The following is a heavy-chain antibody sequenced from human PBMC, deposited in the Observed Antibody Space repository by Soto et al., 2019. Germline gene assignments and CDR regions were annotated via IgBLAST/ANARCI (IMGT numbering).Heavy chain of an antibody. CDR1: GFTFTSYA. Sequence: QVQLVESGGGVVQPGRSLRLSCAASGFTFTSYAMHWVRQAPGKGLEYVAIISYDGSNTYYADSVKGRFTISRDNSKNTLYLQINSLRAEDTAVYYCPKDGETKQWLRYFDYWGQGTLVTVSS. D-gene: IGHD6-19*01. CDR3: PKDGETKQWLRYFDY. J-gene: IGHJ4*02. V-gene: IGHV3-30*18. CDR2: ISYDGSNT.